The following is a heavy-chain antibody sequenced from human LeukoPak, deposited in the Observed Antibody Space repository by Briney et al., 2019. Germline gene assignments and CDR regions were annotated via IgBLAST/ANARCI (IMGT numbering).Heavy chain of an antibody. CDR1: GFTFSSYA. CDR3: ARDGLYSSGWSADY. V-gene: IGHV3-23*01. Sequence: GGSLRLSCAASGFTFSSYAMSWVRQAPGKGLEWVSVISGSGGSTHYADSVKGRFTISRDNSKNTLYLQMNSLRAEDTAAYYCARDGLYSSGWSADYWGQGILVTVSS. CDR2: ISGSGGST. J-gene: IGHJ4*02. D-gene: IGHD6-19*01.